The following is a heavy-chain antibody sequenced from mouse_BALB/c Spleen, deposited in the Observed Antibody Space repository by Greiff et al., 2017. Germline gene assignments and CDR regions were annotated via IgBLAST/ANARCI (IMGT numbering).Heavy chain of an antibody. J-gene: IGHJ3*01. CDR1: GFSLTSYG. Sequence: VMLVESGPGLVAPSQSLSITCTVSGFSLTSYGVHWVRQPPGKGLEWLGVIWAGGSTNYNSALMSRLSISKDNSKSQVFLKMNSLQTDDTAMYYCARVSTMITTRKLAYWGQGTLVTVSA. CDR3: ARVSTMITTRKLAY. D-gene: IGHD2-4*01. V-gene: IGHV2-9*02. CDR2: IWAGGST.